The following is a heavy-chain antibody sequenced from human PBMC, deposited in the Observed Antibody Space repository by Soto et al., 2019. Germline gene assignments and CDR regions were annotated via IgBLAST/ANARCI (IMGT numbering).Heavy chain of an antibody. CDR3: ARDPFPTVVSLFVF. V-gene: IGHV4-4*02. J-gene: IGHJ4*02. Sequence: QVQLQESGPGLVKPSGTLSLTCAVSGGSISSSNWWSWVRQPPGKGLEWIGEIYHSGSTNYNPSLRSRVTISVDKSKNQFCLELSSVTAADTAVFYCARDPFPTVVSLFVFWGQGTLVPVSS. CDR1: GGSISSSNW. D-gene: IGHD4-17*01. CDR2: IYHSGST.